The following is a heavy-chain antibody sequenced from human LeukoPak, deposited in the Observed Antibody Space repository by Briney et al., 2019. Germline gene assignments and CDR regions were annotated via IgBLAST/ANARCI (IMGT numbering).Heavy chain of an antibody. CDR2: IKQDGTGK. D-gene: IGHD5/OR15-5a*01. Sequence: PGGSLRLSCAASGFTFSSYWMTWVRQAPGKGLEWVANIKQDGTGKYYVVSVRGRFTISRDNAKNSLYLQMNSLRAEDTAVYYCAREVYGDCWGQGTLVTVSS. CDR3: AREVYGDC. CDR1: GFTFSSYW. V-gene: IGHV3-7*01. J-gene: IGHJ4*02.